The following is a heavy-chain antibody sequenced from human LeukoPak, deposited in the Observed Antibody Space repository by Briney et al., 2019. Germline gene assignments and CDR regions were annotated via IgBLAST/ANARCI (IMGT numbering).Heavy chain of an antibody. CDR1: GFTFSSYA. D-gene: IGHD6-19*01. CDR3: ARVSSSGCFDL. J-gene: IGHJ2*01. V-gene: IGHV3-64*02. CDR2: ISTNGGST. Sequence: PGGSLRLSCAASGFTFSSYAMEWVRQAPGKGLQYVSAISTNGGSTYYADSVKARFTISRDNSKNTLYLRMGSLRPEDMAVYYCARVSSSGCFDLWGRGTLVTVSS.